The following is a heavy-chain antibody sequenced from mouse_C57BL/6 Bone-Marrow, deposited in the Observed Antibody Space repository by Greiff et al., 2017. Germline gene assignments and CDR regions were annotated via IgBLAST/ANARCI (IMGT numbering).Heavy chain of an antibody. V-gene: IGHV1-54*01. CDR3: ARGYYYGKGYFDV. CDR1: GYAFTNYL. J-gene: IGHJ1*03. Sequence: VQLQQSGAELVRPGTSVKVSCKASGYAFTNYLIEWVKQRPGQGLEWIGVINPGSGGTNYNEKFKGKATLTADTSSSTAYMQLSSLTSEDSAVYFCARGYYYGKGYFDVWGTGTTVTVSS. D-gene: IGHD1-1*01. CDR2: INPGSGGT.